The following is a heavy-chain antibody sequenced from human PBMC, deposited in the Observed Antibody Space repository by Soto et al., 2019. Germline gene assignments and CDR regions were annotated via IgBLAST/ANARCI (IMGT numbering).Heavy chain of an antibody. V-gene: IGHV4-39*01. D-gene: IGHD2-15*01. Sequence: SETLSLTCTVSGGSISSSSYYWGWIRQPPGKGLEWIGSIFYSGSTYYNPSLKSRVTISVDTSKNQFSLKLSSVTAADTAVYYCARHLTYCSAGSCYSDFPFYGMDVWGQGTTVTVSS. CDR2: IFYSGST. CDR3: ARHLTYCSAGSCYSDFPFYGMDV. CDR1: GGSISSSSYY. J-gene: IGHJ6*02.